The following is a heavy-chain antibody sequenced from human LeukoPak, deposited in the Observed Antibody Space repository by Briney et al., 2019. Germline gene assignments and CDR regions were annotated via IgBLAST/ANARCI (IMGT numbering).Heavy chain of an antibody. CDR3: ARARPEVWSPDF. D-gene: IGHD2-8*02. CDR1: GFTFSIYT. V-gene: IGHV3-23*01. J-gene: IGHJ4*02. Sequence: GGSLRLSCAASGFTFSIYTMSWVRQAPGKGLEWVSAVSTGGESTYYADSVKGRLTISRDNAKNSLYLQMNSLRAEDTAVYYCARARPEVWSPDFWGQGTLVTVSS. CDR2: VSTGGEST.